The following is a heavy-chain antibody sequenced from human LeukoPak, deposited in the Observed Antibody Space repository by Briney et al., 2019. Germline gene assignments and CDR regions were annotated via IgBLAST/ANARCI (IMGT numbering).Heavy chain of an antibody. V-gene: IGHV4-34*01. CDR2: IHYSGSA. D-gene: IGHD4-11*01. CDR1: GGSFSDHY. Sequence: PSETLSLTCAVYGGSFSDHYWTWIRQPPGKGLEWIGEIHYSGSATYNPSLKSRVTISVDTSKNQFSLKLSSVTAADTAVYYCATSTVTTFYYYYYMDAWGKGTTVTVSS. CDR3: ATSTVTTFYYYYYMDA. J-gene: IGHJ6*03.